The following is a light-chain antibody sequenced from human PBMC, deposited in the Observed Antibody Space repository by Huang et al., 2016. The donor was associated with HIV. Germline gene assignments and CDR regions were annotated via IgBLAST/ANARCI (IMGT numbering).Light chain of an antibody. V-gene: IGKV3-20*01. CDR3: QQYAHSPGT. CDR2: GAS. Sequence: EIVLTQSPGTLSLSPGERATLSCRASQAGSSNYLAWYQQKPGQAPRLLIYGASSRATGIPDRFSGSGSGTDFSLTISRLEPEDFAIYYCQQYAHSPGTFGQGTEVEIK. CDR1: QAGSSNY. J-gene: IGKJ1*01.